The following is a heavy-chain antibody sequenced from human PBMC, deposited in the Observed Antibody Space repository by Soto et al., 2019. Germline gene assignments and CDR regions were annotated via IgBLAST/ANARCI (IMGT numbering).Heavy chain of an antibody. V-gene: IGHV5-51*03. CDR3: ARRRYYFYYGVDV. CDR2: IYPADSNT. Sequence: EVQLVQSGAEVKKPGESLKISCKGSGYTFTDHWIGWVRQMPGEGLEWMGIIYPADSNTRYSPSFQGQVTISVDKSINTAYLQWSSLKASDTAIYYCARRRYYFYYGVDVWGQGTTVTVSS. CDR1: GYTFTDHW. J-gene: IGHJ6*02.